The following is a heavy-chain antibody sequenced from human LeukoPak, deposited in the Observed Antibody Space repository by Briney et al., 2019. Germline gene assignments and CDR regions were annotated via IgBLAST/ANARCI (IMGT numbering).Heavy chain of an antibody. Sequence: GGSLRLSCSASGFTFHDYTIHWVRQAPGKGLEWVSLINWDGGTTYYADSVKGRFTISRDNSKNSLYLQMNSLRIEDTALYYCAKERLEKATMPPDFDYWGQGTLVTVSS. D-gene: IGHD5-24*01. CDR1: GFTFHDYT. CDR2: INWDGGTT. J-gene: IGHJ4*02. CDR3: AKERLEKATMPPDFDY. V-gene: IGHV3-43*01.